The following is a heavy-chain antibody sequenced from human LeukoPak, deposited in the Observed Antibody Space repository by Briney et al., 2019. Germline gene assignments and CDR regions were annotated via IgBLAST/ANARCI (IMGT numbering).Heavy chain of an antibody. J-gene: IGHJ4*02. Sequence: QPERSLRLSCAASGFTFSSYAMHWVRQAPGKGLEWVAVISYDGSNKYYADSVKGRFTISRDNSKNTLYLQMNSLRAEDTAVYYCARSTMVRGVIFDYWGQGTLVTVSS. CDR3: ARSTMVRGVIFDY. V-gene: IGHV3-30*04. CDR2: ISYDGSNK. CDR1: GFTFSSYA. D-gene: IGHD3-10*01.